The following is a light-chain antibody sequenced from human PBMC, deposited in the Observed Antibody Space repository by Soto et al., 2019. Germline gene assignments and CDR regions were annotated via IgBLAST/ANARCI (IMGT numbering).Light chain of an antibody. CDR3: QRFSNWTYT. CDR1: QSVSSY. Sequence: EIVLTQSPATLSLSPGERATLSCRASQSVSSYIAWYQQKPGQAPRLLIYDASNRATGIRARFSGGRSGTDFTLTIRSLEPEDFAVYYCQRFSNWTYTLGQGNKREIK. J-gene: IGKJ2*01. V-gene: IGKV3-11*01. CDR2: DAS.